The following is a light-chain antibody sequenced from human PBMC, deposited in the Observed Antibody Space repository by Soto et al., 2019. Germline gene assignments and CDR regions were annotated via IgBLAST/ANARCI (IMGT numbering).Light chain of an antibody. CDR1: QSVSSN. CDR3: QQYNNWPPGWT. Sequence: EIVMTQSPATLSVSPGERATLSCRTSQSVSSNLAWHQQKPGQAPRLLIYGASTRATGIPARFSGSGSGTEFTLTISSLQSEDFAVYYCQQYNNWPPGWTFGQGTKVEIK. CDR2: GAS. V-gene: IGKV3-15*01. J-gene: IGKJ1*01.